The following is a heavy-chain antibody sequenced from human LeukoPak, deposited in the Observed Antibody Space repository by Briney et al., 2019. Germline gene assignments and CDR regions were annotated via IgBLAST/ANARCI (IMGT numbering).Heavy chain of an antibody. CDR3: ARGPYYDFWSGYYLNWFDP. CDR1: GFTFSSYS. Sequence: EGSLRLSCAASGFTFSSYSMNWVRQAPGKGLEWVSSISSSSSYIYYADSVKGRFTISRDNAKNSLYLQMNSLRAEDTAVYYCARGPYYDFWSGYYLNWFDPWGQGTLVTVSS. D-gene: IGHD3-3*01. V-gene: IGHV3-21*01. CDR2: ISSSSSYI. J-gene: IGHJ5*02.